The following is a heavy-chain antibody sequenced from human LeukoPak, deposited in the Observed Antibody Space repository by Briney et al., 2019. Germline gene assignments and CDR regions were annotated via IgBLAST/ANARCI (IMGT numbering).Heavy chain of an antibody. V-gene: IGHV2-5*01. J-gene: IGHJ4*02. D-gene: IGHD6-6*01. CDR3: ARRGSSSSFDY. Sequence: PGPTLVNPTQTLTLTCTFSGFSLSTSGVGVGWIRQPPGKALEWLALIYWNDDKRYSPSLKSRLTITKDTSKKQVVLTMTNMDPVDTATYTCARRGSSSSFDYWGQGTLVTVSS. CDR2: IYWNDDK. CDR1: GFSLSTSGVG.